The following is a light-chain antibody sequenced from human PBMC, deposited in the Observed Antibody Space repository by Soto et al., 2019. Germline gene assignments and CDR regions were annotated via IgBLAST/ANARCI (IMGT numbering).Light chain of an antibody. V-gene: IGKV1-39*01. CDR3: QESYTTPAVS. CDR2: ATS. J-gene: IGKJ4*01. Sequence: DIQMTQYPSSLSASLGDRDTTTCRGSQNIDNYLNWYQQKPGKAPKLLIYATSTLQSGVPSRFSGSGSGTEFTLTISSLQAEDFATYFCQESYTTPAVSFGGGTKVDIK. CDR1: QNIDNY.